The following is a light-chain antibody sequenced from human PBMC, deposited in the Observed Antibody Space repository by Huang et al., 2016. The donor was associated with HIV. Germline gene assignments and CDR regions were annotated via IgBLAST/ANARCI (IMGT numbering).Light chain of an antibody. J-gene: IGKJ2*01. Sequence: ETVVTQSPATLYVSPGERATLSCRASQSVNINLAWDLQKPGQAPRLLLFCASTRATGISARFSGSGSGTEFTLTISSLQSEDFAIYYCQQYNNWPPGTFGQGTKLEIK. CDR3: QQYNNWPPGT. CDR1: QSVNIN. V-gene: IGKV3-15*01. CDR2: CAS.